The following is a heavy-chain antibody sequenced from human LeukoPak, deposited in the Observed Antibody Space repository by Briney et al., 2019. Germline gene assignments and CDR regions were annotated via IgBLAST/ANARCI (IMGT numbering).Heavy chain of an antibody. J-gene: IGHJ4*02. CDR2: ISSSGSTI. V-gene: IGHV3-11*04. Sequence: PGGSLRLSCAASGFTFSDYYMSWIRQPPGRGLEGVSYISSSGSTIYYADSVKGRFTTSRENAKISLYLQMNSLRAEDTAVYYCARDAEVGYFDSSNFYDYWGQGTLVTVSS. CDR1: GFTFSDYY. D-gene: IGHD3-22*01. CDR3: ARDAEVGYFDSSNFYDY.